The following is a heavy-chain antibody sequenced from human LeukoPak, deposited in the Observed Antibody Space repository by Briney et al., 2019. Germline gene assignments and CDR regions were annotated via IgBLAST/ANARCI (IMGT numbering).Heavy chain of an antibody. CDR2: ISYDGINK. CDR3: AKDRGKFGECDY. D-gene: IGHD3-10*01. V-gene: IGHV3-30*04. Sequence: PGGSLRLSCAASEFSFSSYAMHWVRQPPGKGLEWVAVISYDGINKYYADSVRGRFTISRDNSKNTLYLQMNSLRAEDTAVYYCAKDRGKFGECDYWGQGTLVTVSS. CDR1: EFSFSSYA. J-gene: IGHJ4*02.